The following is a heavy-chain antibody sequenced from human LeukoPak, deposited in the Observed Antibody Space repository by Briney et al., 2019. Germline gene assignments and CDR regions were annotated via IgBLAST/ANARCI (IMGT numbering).Heavy chain of an antibody. J-gene: IGHJ3*02. CDR1: GGSFSGYY. Sequence: PSETLSLTCAVYGGSFSGYYWNWIRQPPGKGLEWVGEINQSGITDYNSFLKSRVTISLDTSNNQFSLKLSSVTAADTAVYYCVRRGKRLRYSDWVDAFDIWGQGTLVTVSS. CDR2: INQSGIT. V-gene: IGHV4-34*01. CDR3: VRRGKRLRYSDWVDAFDI. D-gene: IGHD3-9*01.